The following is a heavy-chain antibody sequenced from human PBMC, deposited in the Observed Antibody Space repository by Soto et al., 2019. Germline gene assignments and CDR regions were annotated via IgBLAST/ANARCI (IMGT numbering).Heavy chain of an antibody. CDR2: IKQDGSEK. CDR1: GFTFSSYW. J-gene: IGHJ4*02. CDR3: TRDPSYPFDY. Sequence: VQLVESGGVLVQPGGSLRLSCAASGFTFSSYWMTWVRQPPGKGLEWLVNIKQDGSEKYYVDSVKGRFTISRDNAKNSLYLQMNSLRAEDTAGYYCTRDPSYPFDYWGQGTLVTVSS. D-gene: IGHD1-26*01. V-gene: IGHV3-7*05.